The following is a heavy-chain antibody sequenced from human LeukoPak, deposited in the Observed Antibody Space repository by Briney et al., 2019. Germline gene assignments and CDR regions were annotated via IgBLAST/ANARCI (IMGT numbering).Heavy chain of an antibody. Sequence: SETLSLTCTVSGGSISSYYWSWIRQPPGKGLEWIGYIYYSGSTNYNPSLKSRVTISVDTSKNQFSLKLSSVTAADTAVYYCARLVVVAATAGSTTDYWGQGTLVTVSS. D-gene: IGHD2-15*01. V-gene: IGHV4-59*12. CDR1: GGSISSYY. J-gene: IGHJ4*02. CDR2: IYYSGST. CDR3: ARLVVVAATAGSTTDY.